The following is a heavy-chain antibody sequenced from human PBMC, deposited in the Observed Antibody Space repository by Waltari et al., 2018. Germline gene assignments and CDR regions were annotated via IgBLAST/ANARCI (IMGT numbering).Heavy chain of an antibody. D-gene: IGHD3-10*01. CDR1: GFTFGDYA. CDR2: SRSKGAGETT. V-gene: IGHV3-49*03. J-gene: IGHJ4*02. Sequence: EVQLVESGGGLVQPGRSLRLSCTASGFTFGDYAVTWFRQAPGKGLEWVGFSRSKGAGETTNYAASVNGRFTISRDNSKSIAYLQMTSLKTEDTAVYYCTRARKLSGNYYFFDYWGQGALVTVSS. CDR3: TRARKLSGNYYFFDY.